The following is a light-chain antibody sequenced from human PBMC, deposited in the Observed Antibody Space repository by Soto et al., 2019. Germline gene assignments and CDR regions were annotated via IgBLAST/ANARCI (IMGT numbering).Light chain of an antibody. CDR2: GNS. J-gene: IGLJ1*01. CDR3: QSYDISLSGNYV. CDR1: SSNVGGGYD. Sequence: QSVLTQPPSVSGSPGQKVTISCTGSSSNVGGGYDVHWYQQLPGTAPELLIYGNSNRPSGVPDRFSGSKSGSSASLAITGPQAEDEAEYYCQSYDISLSGNYVFGTGTKLTVL. V-gene: IGLV1-40*01.